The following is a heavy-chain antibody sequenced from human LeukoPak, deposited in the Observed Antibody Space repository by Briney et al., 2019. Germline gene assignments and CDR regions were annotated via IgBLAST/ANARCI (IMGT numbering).Heavy chain of an antibody. V-gene: IGHV4-34*01. CDR2: INHSGST. Sequence: SDTLSLTCAVYGGSLSGYYWSWIRQPPGKGLEWSGEINHSGSTHQNPSLKTRVTISVDTSKNQFSLKLSSVTAADTAVYYCARGRGRFDYCGQGNLVTVSS. CDR1: GGSLSGYY. CDR3: ARGRGRFDY. J-gene: IGHJ4*02. D-gene: IGHD3-16*01.